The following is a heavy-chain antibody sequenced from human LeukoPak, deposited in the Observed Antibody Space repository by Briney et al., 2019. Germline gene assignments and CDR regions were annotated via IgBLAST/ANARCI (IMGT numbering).Heavy chain of an antibody. CDR1: GFRFEDYA. V-gene: IGHV3-9*01. CDR3: ARPRLEYCSGGSGFDAFDI. J-gene: IGHJ3*02. D-gene: IGHD2-15*01. CDR2: LSWNSGFI. Sequence: AGGSLRLSCEASGFRFEDYAMHWVRQAPGKGLEWVSSLSWNSGFIDYADSVKGRFTISRDNSKNTLFLQMNSLTAEDTAIYSCARPRLEYCSGGSGFDAFDIWGQGTMVTVSS.